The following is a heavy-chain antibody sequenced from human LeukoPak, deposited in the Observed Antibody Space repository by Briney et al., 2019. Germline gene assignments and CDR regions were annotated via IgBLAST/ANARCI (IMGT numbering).Heavy chain of an antibody. CDR3: ARVGARQILEY. J-gene: IGHJ4*02. D-gene: IGHD4-17*01. V-gene: IGHV3-48*04. CDR2: ISGSSGII. Sequence: GGSLRLSCAASGFTFNTYTMNWVRQAPGKGLEWVSYISGSSGIIDYADSVRGRFTVSRDNAKNSLYLQMNSLRAEDTAVYYCARVGARQILEYWGQGTLVTVSS. CDR1: GFTFNTYT.